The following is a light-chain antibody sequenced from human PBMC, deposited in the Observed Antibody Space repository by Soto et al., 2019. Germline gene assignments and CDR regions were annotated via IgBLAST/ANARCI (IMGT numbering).Light chain of an antibody. Sequence: EFVLTQSPGTLSLSPGERATLSCRASQTVRNNYLAWYQQKPGQAPRLLIHGASTRATGIPARFSGSGSGTEFTLTISSLQSEDFAVYYCQQYNDWPPKITFGQGTRLEIK. V-gene: IGKV3-15*01. CDR1: QTVRNN. CDR2: GAS. J-gene: IGKJ5*01. CDR3: QQYNDWPPKIT.